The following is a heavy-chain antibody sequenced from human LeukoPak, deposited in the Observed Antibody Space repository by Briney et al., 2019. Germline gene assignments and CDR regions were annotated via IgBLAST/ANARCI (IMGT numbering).Heavy chain of an antibody. Sequence: SETLSLTCTVSGGSISISSYYWGWIRQPPGKGLEWIGSIYYSGSTYYNPSLKSRVTISVDTSKNQFSLKLSSVTAADTAVYYCARENIVVVPAAIYYYGMDVWGQGTTVTVSS. J-gene: IGHJ6*02. CDR1: GGSISISSYY. CDR3: ARENIVVVPAAIYYYGMDV. D-gene: IGHD2-2*01. CDR2: IYYSGST. V-gene: IGHV4-39*02.